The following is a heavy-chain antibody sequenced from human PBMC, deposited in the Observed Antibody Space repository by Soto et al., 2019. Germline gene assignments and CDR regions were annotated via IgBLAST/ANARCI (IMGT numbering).Heavy chain of an antibody. CDR2: IYTSGNG. CDR1: GGSIGRHY. CDR3: ARDQALIYFDS. Sequence: NPSETLSLTCTVSGGSIGRHYWSWIRQPAGKGLEWIGRIYTSGNGNYNPSLKSRVTMSVDTSKNQFALKLNSVTAADTAVYYCARDQALIYFDSWGRGTLVTVSS. D-gene: IGHD2-8*01. V-gene: IGHV4-4*07. J-gene: IGHJ4*02.